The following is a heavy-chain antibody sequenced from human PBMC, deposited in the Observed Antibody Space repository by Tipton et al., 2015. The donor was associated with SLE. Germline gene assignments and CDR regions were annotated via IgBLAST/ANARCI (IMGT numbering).Heavy chain of an antibody. J-gene: IGHJ4*02. CDR2: IYHSGST. CDR3: VKDMSVRGVLDY. V-gene: IGHV4-30-2*01. Sequence: TLSLTCAVSGDSISSGGYSWSWIRQPPGKGLEWIGYIYHSGSTYYNPSLKSRVTISVDKSKTTLYLQMNSLRAEDTAVYYCVKDMSVRGVLDYWGQGTLVTVSS. D-gene: IGHD3-10*01. CDR1: GDSISSGGYS.